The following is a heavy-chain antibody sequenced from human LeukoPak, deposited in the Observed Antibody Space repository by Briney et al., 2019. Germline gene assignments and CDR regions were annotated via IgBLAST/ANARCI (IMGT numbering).Heavy chain of an antibody. Sequence: PSETLSLTCAVYGGSFSGYYWTWIRQPPGKGLEWIGEINHSGSTNHNPSLKSRVTISVDTSKNQFSLRLNSVTAADTAVYYCARGCDLWSAASPWYFDLWGRGTLVTVSS. J-gene: IGHJ2*01. CDR1: GGSFSGYY. D-gene: IGHD3-3*01. CDR3: ARGCDLWSAASPWYFDL. CDR2: INHSGST. V-gene: IGHV4-34*01.